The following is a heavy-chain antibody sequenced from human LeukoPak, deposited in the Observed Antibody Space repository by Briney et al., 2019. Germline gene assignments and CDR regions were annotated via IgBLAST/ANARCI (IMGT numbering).Heavy chain of an antibody. Sequence: GGSLRLSCAVSGFTFSSYAVSWVRQAPGEGLVGVSDFSGSGGSTYYADSVKGRFTISRDNSKNTLYLQMNSLRAEDMAVYYCAKDSHDYIWGSYREDDYWGQGTLVTVSS. D-gene: IGHD3-16*02. CDR2: FSGSGGST. CDR3: AKDSHDYIWGSYREDDY. CDR1: GFTFSSYA. V-gene: IGHV3-23*01. J-gene: IGHJ4*02.